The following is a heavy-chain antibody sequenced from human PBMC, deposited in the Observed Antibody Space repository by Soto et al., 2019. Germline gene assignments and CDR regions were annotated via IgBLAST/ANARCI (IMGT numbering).Heavy chain of an antibody. CDR3: ARNYYDSSGYLSWFDP. D-gene: IGHD3-22*01. Sequence: QVQLQESGPGLVKPSETLSLTCTVSGGSVSSGSYYWSWIRQPPGKGLEWIGYIYYSGSTNYNPPIKSRVTISVDTSKNQFALKLSSVTAADTAVYYCARNYYDSSGYLSWFDPWGQGTLVTVSS. CDR2: IYYSGST. V-gene: IGHV4-61*01. J-gene: IGHJ5*02. CDR1: GGSVSSGSYY.